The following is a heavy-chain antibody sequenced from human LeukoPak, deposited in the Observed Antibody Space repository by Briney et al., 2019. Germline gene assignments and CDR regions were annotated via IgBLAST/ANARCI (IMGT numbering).Heavy chain of an antibody. CDR3: RVVAPRPPFDY. Sequence: ASVKVSCKASGYTFTSYGISWVRQAPGQGLEWMGWISAYNGNTNYAQKLQGRVTMTRDTSISTAYMELSRLRSDDTAVYYCRVVAPRPPFDYWGQGTLVTVS. CDR2: ISAYNGNT. J-gene: IGHJ4*02. D-gene: IGHD5-12*01. V-gene: IGHV1-18*01. CDR1: GYTFTSYG.